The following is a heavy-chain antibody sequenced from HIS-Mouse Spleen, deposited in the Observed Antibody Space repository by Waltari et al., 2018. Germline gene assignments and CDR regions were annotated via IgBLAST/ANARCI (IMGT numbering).Heavy chain of an antibody. CDR3: ARDFHDFWSGYYGGDKKHDAFDI. CDR2: IYTSGST. CDR1: GGSISSYY. Sequence: QVQLQESGPGLVKPSETLSLTCTVSGGSISSYYWSWIRQPAGKGLEWIGRIYTSGSTNPHPSLKSRVTMSVDTSKNQFSLKLSSVTAADTAVYYCARDFHDFWSGYYGGDKKHDAFDIWGQGTMVTVSS. V-gene: IGHV4-4*07. D-gene: IGHD3-3*01. J-gene: IGHJ3*02.